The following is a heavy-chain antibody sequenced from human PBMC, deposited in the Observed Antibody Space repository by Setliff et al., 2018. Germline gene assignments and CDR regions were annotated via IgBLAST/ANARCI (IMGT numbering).Heavy chain of an antibody. V-gene: IGHV4-39*07. J-gene: IGHJ6*02. CDR3: ARVLAAAGYYYYGMDV. D-gene: IGHD6-13*01. CDR1: GGSISSSSYY. Sequence: SETLSLTCTVSGGSISSSSYYWGWIRQPPGKGLEWIGSIYYSGSTYYNPPLKSRVTISVDTSKNQFSLKLSSVTAADTAVYYCARVLAAAGYYYYGMDVWGQGTTVTVSS. CDR2: IYYSGST.